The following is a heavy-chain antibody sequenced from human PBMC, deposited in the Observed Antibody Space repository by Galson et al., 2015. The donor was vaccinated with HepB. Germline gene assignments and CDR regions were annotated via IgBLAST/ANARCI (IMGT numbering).Heavy chain of an antibody. CDR3: AKVLAPYYYDSGGYSYYHYYDMDV. V-gene: IGHV3-30*02. J-gene: IGHJ6*02. CDR1: GFTFSSYG. CDR2: IRYDGSKK. D-gene: IGHD3-22*01. Sequence: SLRLSCAASGFTFSSYGMHWVRQAPGKGLEWVAFIRYDGSKKYYADSVKGRFTISRDNSKNTLYLQMNSLRAEDTAVFYCAKVLAPYYYDSGGYSYYHYYDMDVWGPGTTVTVSS.